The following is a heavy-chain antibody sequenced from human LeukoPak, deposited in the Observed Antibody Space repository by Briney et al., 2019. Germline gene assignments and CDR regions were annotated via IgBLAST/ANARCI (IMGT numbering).Heavy chain of an antibody. CDR1: GGTFSSYA. J-gene: IGHJ4*02. D-gene: IGHD4-17*01. Sequence: ASVRVSCKASGGTFSSYAISWVRQAPGPGLKWLGGIIPIFGTANSAQNFQGRVTITADESTSTAYMELSSLRSEDTAVYYCARFSAYDYGDSLRPAHTHFDYWGQGTLVTVSS. CDR2: IIPIFGTA. CDR3: ARFSAYDYGDSLRPAHTHFDY. V-gene: IGHV1-69*13.